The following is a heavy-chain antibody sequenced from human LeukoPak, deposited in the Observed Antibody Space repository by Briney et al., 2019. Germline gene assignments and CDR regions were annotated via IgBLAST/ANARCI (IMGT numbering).Heavy chain of an antibody. V-gene: IGHV3-53*01. Sequence: GGSLRLSCAASGFTVSSNYMSWVRQAPGKGLEWVSVIYSGGSTYYADSVKGRFTISRDNSKNTLYLQMNSLRAEDTAVYYCAKGSSSSSKLDYYYYYMDVWGKGTTVTVSS. CDR2: IYSGGST. J-gene: IGHJ6*03. CDR1: GFTVSSNY. D-gene: IGHD6-6*01. CDR3: AKGSSSSSKLDYYYYYMDV.